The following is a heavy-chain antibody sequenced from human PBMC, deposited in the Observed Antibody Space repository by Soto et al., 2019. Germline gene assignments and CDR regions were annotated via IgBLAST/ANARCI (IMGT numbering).Heavy chain of an antibody. V-gene: IGHV4-34*12. CDR1: DGSFSGYY. D-gene: IGHD3-22*01. CDR2: IFHGGST. J-gene: IGHJ4*02. CDR3: ARPHYDSNTFYSFFDY. Sequence: QVQLQQWGAGLLKPSETLSLTCAVYDGSFSGYYWSWIRQPPGKVLEWIGQIFHGGSTNYSPSLKSRVTISVDTSKNQVSLELSSVTAADTAVYYCARPHYDSNTFYSFFDYWGQGSLVTVSS.